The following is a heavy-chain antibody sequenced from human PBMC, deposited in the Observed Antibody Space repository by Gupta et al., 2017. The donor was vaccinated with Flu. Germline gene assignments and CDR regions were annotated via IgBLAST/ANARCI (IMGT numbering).Heavy chain of an antibody. CDR2: IYSGGST. CDR1: GFTVSSNY. D-gene: IGHD2-2*01. V-gene: IGHV3-66*02. CDR3: ARDLRDIVVVPAATRRQYYYYGMDV. J-gene: IGHJ6*02. Sequence: EVQLVESGGGLVQPGGSLRLSCAASGFTVSSNYMSWVRPAPGKGLEWVSVIYSGGSTYYADSVKGRFTISRDNAKNTLYLQMNSLRAEDTAVYYCARDLRDIVVVPAATRRQYYYYGMDVWVQGTTVTVYS.